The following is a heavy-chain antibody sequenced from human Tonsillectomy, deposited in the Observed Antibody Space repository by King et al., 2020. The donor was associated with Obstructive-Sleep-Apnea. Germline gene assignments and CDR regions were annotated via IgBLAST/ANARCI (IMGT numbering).Heavy chain of an antibody. CDR1: GFTFSSYG. CDR3: AKDLKKVLEYSSSLDV. J-gene: IGHJ6*02. D-gene: IGHD6-6*01. Sequence: VQLVESGGGVVQPGRSLRLSCAASGFTFSSYGMHWVRQAPGKGLEWVVVIRYDGMTKYYADSVKGRFTISRKNSKNTLYMQMNSLRAEDTAVYYCAKDLKKVLEYSSSLDVWGQGTTVTVSS. V-gene: IGHV3-33*06. CDR2: IRYDGMTK.